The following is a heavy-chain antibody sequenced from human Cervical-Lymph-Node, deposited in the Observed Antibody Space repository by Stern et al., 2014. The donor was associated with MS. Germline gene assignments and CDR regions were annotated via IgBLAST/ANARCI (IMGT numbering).Heavy chain of an antibody. Sequence: GQLVESGAEVKKPGASVKVSCKASGYTFTIYYMHWVRQSPGQGLEWMGIINPSDGSTSYAQKFQGRVTMTSDTSTRTVYMELSSLRSEDTAVYYCARTGMDRDWFDPWGQGTLVTVSS. CDR3: ARTGMDRDWFDP. J-gene: IGHJ5*02. V-gene: IGHV1-46*01. D-gene: IGHD2-2*03. CDR2: INPSDGST. CDR1: GYTFTIYY.